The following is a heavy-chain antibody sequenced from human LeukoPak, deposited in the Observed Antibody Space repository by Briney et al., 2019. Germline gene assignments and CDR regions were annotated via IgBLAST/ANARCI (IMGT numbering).Heavy chain of an antibody. Sequence: PGGSLRLSCAASGLTYNSYWMSWVRQAPGKGLQWVAHRNKDGSKSNYVDSVKGRFTISRDNAKNSLYLQMDSLRAEDTALYYCAKDTGRPTDAITMEDNAFDIWGQGTMVTVSS. CDR1: GLTYNSYW. J-gene: IGHJ3*02. CDR3: AKDTGRPTDAITMEDNAFDI. D-gene: IGHD3-3*01. V-gene: IGHV3-7*03. CDR2: RNKDGSKS.